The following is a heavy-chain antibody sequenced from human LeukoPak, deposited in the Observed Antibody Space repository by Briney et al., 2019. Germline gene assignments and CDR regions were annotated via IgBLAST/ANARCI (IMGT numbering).Heavy chain of an antibody. CDR2: IDSGGGT. D-gene: IGHD3-16*01. CDR1: GFTFSNYA. CDR3: AKGPQGD. V-gene: IGHV3-23*01. Sequence: GGSLRLSCTASGFTFSNYAMNWVRQPPGKGLEWVSAIDSGGGTYYADSVKGRFTISRDNSKNTLYLQMNSLSAEDTAVYYCAKGPQGDWGQGTLVTVSS. J-gene: IGHJ4*02.